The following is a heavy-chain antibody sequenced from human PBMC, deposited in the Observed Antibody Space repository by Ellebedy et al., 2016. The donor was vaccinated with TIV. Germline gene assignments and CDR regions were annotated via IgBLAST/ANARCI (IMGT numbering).Heavy chain of an antibody. V-gene: IGHV1-46*02. CDR2: FSPGGVVT. CDR3: AVARGIRGVF. D-gene: IGHD3-10*01. J-gene: IGHJ4*02. Sequence: AASVKVSCKTSGYTFNAYNIHWVRQAPGQGFEWLGLFSPGGVVTTYAQKLQGRVTMTSDTSTSTVYMELTSLRSDDTAVYFCAVARGIRGVFWGQGTLVTVSS. CDR1: GYTFNAYN.